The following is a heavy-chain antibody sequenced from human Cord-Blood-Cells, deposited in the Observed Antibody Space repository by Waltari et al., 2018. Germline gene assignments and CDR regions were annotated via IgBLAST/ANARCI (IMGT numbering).Heavy chain of an antibody. V-gene: IGHV3-7*01. D-gene: IGHD3-3*01. CDR2: IKQDGSEK. J-gene: IGHJ3*02. Sequence: EVQLVESGGGLVQPGGSLRLSCAASGFTFSSYWLSWVRKAPGKGLEWVANIKQDGSEKYYVDAVKGRFTISRDNAKNSLYLQMNSLRAEDTAVYYCASSAPYYDFWSGQSAFDIWGQGTMVTVSS. CDR1: GFTFSSYW. CDR3: ASSAPYYDFWSGQSAFDI.